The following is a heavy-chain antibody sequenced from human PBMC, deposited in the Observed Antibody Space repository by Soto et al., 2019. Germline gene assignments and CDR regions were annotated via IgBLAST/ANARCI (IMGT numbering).Heavy chain of an antibody. J-gene: IGHJ5*02. CDR1: GGSINTFY. CDR3: ARAVIATHKYCDP. CDR2: IFSSGST. V-gene: IGHV4-4*07. D-gene: IGHD2-21*01. Sequence: PSETLSLTCTVSGGSINTFYWSWVRQPAGKGLEWIGRIFSSGSTSFNPSLESRVTLSLDKSKNQFSLKMNPVTAADTAVYYCARAVIATHKYCDPCGQGTRVTVSS.